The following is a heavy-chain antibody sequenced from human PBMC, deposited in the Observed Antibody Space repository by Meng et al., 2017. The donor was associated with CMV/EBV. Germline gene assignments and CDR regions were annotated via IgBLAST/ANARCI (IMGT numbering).Heavy chain of an antibody. CDR2: MNPNSGNT. CDR3: ARGRRDGTYYDFLSGYLRGWFDP. Sequence: ASVKVSCKASGYTFTSYDINWVRQATGQGLEWMGWMNPNSGNTGYAQKFQGRVIITRNTSISTAYMELSSLRSEDTAVYYCARGRRDGTYYDFLSGYLRGWFDPWGQGTLVTVSS. V-gene: IGHV1-8*03. CDR1: GYTFTSYD. D-gene: IGHD3-3*01. J-gene: IGHJ5*02.